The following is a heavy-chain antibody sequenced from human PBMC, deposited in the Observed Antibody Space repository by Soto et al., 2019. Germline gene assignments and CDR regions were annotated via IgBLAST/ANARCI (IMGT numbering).Heavy chain of an antibody. Sequence: SETLSLTCTVSGGSISSSSYYWGWIRQPPGKGLEWIGSIYYSGSTYYNPSLKSRVTISVATSKNQFSLKLSSVTAADTAVYYCARHPIGYCSSTSCLNQGGYHNWFDPWGQGTLVTVSS. CDR3: ARHPIGYCSSTSCLNQGGYHNWFDP. J-gene: IGHJ5*02. CDR1: GGSISSSSYY. V-gene: IGHV4-39*01. D-gene: IGHD2-2*01. CDR2: IYYSGST.